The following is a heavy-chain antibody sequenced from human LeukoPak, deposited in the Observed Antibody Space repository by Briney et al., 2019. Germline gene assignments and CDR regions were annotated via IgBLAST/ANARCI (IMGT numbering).Heavy chain of an antibody. V-gene: IGHV3-30*02. CDR3: AKGSTYYYGSGSYEKIN. Sequence: GGSLRLSCAASGFTFSSYGMHWVRQAPGKGLEWVAFIRCDGSNKYYADSVKGRFTISRDNSKNTLYLQMNSLRAEDTAVYYCAKGSTYYYGSGSYEKINWGQGTLVTVSS. CDR1: GFTFSSYG. D-gene: IGHD3-10*01. J-gene: IGHJ4*02. CDR2: IRCDGSNK.